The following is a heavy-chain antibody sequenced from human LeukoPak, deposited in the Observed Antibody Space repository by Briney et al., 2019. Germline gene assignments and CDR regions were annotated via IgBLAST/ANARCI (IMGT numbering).Heavy chain of an antibody. CDR2: TSAGGEDK. D-gene: IGHD2-15*01. J-gene: IGHJ4*02. CDR1: GFVFSNFG. Sequence: GSLRLSCAASGFVFSNFGMTWVRQAPGKGPEWVSTTSAGGEDKHYADSVKGRFTISRDNSKNTLYLQMNTLRAEDTALYYCAKDVGFCSGDSCSFFDYWGQGDLVTVSS. CDR3: AKDVGFCSGDSCSFFDY. V-gene: IGHV3-23*01.